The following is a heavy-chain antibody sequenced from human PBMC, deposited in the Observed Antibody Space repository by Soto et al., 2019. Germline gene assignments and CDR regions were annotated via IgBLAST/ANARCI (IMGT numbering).Heavy chain of an antibody. CDR1: GASIYTYY. Sequence: QVRLQESGPGLVKPSETLSLTCTVSGASIYTYYWAWIRQPPGKGLEWIGYIHNSGTTDYNPSLKSRVTMSVDTSKSHFSLKLSSVTAADTAVYYCARDYGAGSYGIDYWGQGTLVTVSS. V-gene: IGHV4-59*01. J-gene: IGHJ4*02. CDR2: IHNSGTT. D-gene: IGHD3-10*01. CDR3: ARDYGAGSYGIDY.